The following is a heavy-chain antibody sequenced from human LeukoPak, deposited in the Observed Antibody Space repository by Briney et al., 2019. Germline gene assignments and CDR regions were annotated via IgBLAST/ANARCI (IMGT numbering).Heavy chain of an antibody. J-gene: IGHJ6*02. D-gene: IGHD3-3*01. CDR3: ARGGGWWITIFGVVMNYGMDV. CDR2: IYDSGST. V-gene: IGHV4-39*07. Sequence: SETLSLTCTVSGGSIRSSYYYWGWIRQPPGKGLEWIGSIYDSGSTYYNPSLKSRVTISVDTSKNQFSLKLSSVTAADTAVYYCARGGGWWITIFGVVMNYGMDVWGQGTTVTVSS. CDR1: GGSIRSSYYY.